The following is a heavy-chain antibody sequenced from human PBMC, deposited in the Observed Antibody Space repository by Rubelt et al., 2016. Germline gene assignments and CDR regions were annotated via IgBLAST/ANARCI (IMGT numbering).Heavy chain of an antibody. D-gene: IGHD3-10*01. CDR2: ISWNSGSI. CDR1: GFTFDDYA. V-gene: IGHV3-9*01. CDR3: AKAGLSVPYYFDY. J-gene: IGHJ4*02. Sequence: MVFGGGLVQPGRSLRLSCAASGFTFDDYAMHWVRQAPGKGLEWVSGISWNSGSIGYADSVKGRFTISRDNAKNSLYLQMNSLRAEDTALYYCAKAGLSVPYYFDYWGQRTLVTVSS.